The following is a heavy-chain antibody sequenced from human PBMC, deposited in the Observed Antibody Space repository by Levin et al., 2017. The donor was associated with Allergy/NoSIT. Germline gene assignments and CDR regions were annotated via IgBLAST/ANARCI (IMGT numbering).Heavy chain of an antibody. D-gene: IGHD4-23*01. CDR2: IIPILGIA. CDR3: ARSPDYGGNSVPVDI. Sequence: PGVSLKISCKASGGTFSSYAISWVRQAPGQGLEWMGRIIPILGIANYAQKFQGRVTITADKSTSTAYMELSSLRSEDTAVYYCARSPDYGGNSVPVDIWGQGTMVTVSS. V-gene: IGHV1-69*04. CDR1: GGTFSSYA. J-gene: IGHJ3*02.